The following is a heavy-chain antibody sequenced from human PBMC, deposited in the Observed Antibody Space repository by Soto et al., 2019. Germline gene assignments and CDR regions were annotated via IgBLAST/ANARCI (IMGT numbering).Heavy chain of an antibody. V-gene: IGHV3-30*18. Sequence: GGSLRLSCAASGFTFSSYGMHWVRQAPGKGLEWVAVISYDGSNKCYADSVKGRFTISRDNSKNTLYLQMNSLRAEDTAVYYCAKDPRIVGAYYLGYWGQGTLVTVSS. CDR1: GFTFSSYG. CDR2: ISYDGSNK. D-gene: IGHD1-26*01. J-gene: IGHJ4*02. CDR3: AKDPRIVGAYYLGY.